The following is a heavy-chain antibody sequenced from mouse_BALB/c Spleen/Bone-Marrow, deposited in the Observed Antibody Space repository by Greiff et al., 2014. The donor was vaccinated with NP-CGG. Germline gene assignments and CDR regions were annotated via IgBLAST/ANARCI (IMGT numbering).Heavy chain of an antibody. J-gene: IGHJ2*01. D-gene: IGHD2-13*01. CDR3: GGVDGDGGFDY. V-gene: IGHV1-26*01. CDR1: GYTFTEYT. Sequence: VQLQQSGPELVKPGASVKISCKTSGYTFTEYTIHWVKQSPGQSLEWIGEIYHHNGGTRYNQKFKGKATLTADTSSSTAYMELRRLSAESSAVYCGGGVDGDGGFDYWGQGTTLTVSS. CDR2: IYHHNGGT.